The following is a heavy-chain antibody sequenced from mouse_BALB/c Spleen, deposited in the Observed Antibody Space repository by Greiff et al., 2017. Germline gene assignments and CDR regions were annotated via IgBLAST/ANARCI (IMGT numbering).Heavy chain of an antibody. CDR1: GFTFSSYG. Sequence: EVKVVESGGGLVQPGGSLKLSCAASGFTFSSYGMSWVRQTPDKRLELVATINSNGGSTYYPDSVKGRFTISRDNAKNTLYLQMSSLKSEDTAMYYCARDRITTVVFDYWGQGTTLTVSS. CDR2: INSNGGST. V-gene: IGHV5-6-3*01. CDR3: ARDRITTVVFDY. D-gene: IGHD1-1*01. J-gene: IGHJ2*01.